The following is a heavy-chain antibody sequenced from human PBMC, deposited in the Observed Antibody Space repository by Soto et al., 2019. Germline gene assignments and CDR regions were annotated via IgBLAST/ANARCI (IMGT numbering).Heavy chain of an antibody. CDR1: GGTFSSYA. CDR2: IIPIFGTA. Sequence: SVKVSCKASGGTFSSYAISWVRQAPGQGLEWMGGIIPIFGTANYAQKFQGRVTITADKSTSTAYMELSSLRSEDTAVYYCARTTAIRSLSAFDIWGQGTMVTVSS. D-gene: IGHD2-21*02. J-gene: IGHJ3*02. V-gene: IGHV1-69*06. CDR3: ARTTAIRSLSAFDI.